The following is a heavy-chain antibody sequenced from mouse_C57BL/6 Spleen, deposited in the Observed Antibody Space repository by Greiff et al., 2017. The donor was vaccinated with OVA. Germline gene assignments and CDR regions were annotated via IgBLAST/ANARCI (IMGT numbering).Heavy chain of an antibody. CDR2: LHPNSGST. CDR1: GYTFTSYW. Sequence: VQLQQPGAELVKPGASVKLSCKASGYTFTSYWMHWVKQRPGQGLEWIGMLHPNSGSTNYNEKFKSKATLTVDKSSSTPYMQLCSQTSEDSAVKYCAPADYWYIDVWGTGTTVTVSS. CDR3: APADYWYIDV. J-gene: IGHJ1*03. V-gene: IGHV1-64*01.